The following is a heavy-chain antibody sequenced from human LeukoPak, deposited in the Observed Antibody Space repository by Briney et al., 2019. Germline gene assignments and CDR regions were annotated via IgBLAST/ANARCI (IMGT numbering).Heavy chain of an antibody. CDR3: ARDMNDFWSGYQNAFDI. Sequence: PGGSLRLSCAASGFTFSSYSMNWVRQAPGKGLEWVSSISSSSSYIYYADSVKGRFTISRDNAKNLLYLQMNSLRAEDTAVYYCARDMNDFWSGYQNAFDIWGQGTMVTVSS. D-gene: IGHD3-3*01. J-gene: IGHJ3*02. CDR1: GFTFSSYS. V-gene: IGHV3-21*01. CDR2: ISSSSSYI.